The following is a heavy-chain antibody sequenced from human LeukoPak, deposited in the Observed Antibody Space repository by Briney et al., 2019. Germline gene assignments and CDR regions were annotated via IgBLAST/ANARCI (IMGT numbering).Heavy chain of an antibody. CDR2: INHSGST. D-gene: IGHD4-11*01. J-gene: IGHJ5*02. CDR3: ARAPSGYSNRRPAWFDP. Sequence: PSETLSLTCAVYGGSFSGYYWSWIRQPPGKGLEWIGEINHSGSTNYNPSLKSRVTISVDTSKNQFSLKLSSVTAADTAVYYCARAPSGYSNRRPAWFDPWGQRTLVTVSS. CDR1: GGSFSGYY. V-gene: IGHV4-34*01.